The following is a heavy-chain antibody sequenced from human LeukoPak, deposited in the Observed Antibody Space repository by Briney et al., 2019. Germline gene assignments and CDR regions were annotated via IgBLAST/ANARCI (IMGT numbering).Heavy chain of an antibody. V-gene: IGHV3-23*01. CDR3: ANRGVVIRVLLVGFHKEPYHFHS. Sequence: GGSLRLSCAVSGITLSNGGMNWGRQAPGQGLELVAGRSDSCGGRNYADSVQGRFPIHTDNPKNTIHLQMNSLRAEHTAVYLCANRGVVIRVLLVGFHKEPYHFHSWGQGALVTVSS. D-gene: IGHD3-10*01. CDR1: GITLSNGG. CDR2: RSDSCGGR. J-gene: IGHJ4*02.